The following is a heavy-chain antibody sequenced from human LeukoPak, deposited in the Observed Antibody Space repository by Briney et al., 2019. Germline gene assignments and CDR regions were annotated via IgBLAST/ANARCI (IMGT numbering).Heavy chain of an antibody. CDR3: ARAGGVGARRTRDFDY. J-gene: IGHJ4*02. CDR1: GFTFSSYW. CDR2: IKQDGSEK. D-gene: IGHD1-26*01. V-gene: IGHV3-7*01. Sequence: PGGSLRLSCAASGFTFSSYWMSWVRQAPGKGLEWVANIKQDGSEKYYVDSVKGRFTISRDNARNSLYLQMNSLRAEDTAVYYCARAGGVGARRTRDFDYWGQGTLVTVSS.